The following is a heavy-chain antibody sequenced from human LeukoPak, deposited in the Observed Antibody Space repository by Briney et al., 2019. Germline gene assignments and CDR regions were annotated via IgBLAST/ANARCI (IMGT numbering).Heavy chain of an antibody. Sequence: SETLSLTCTVSGGSISSYYWSWIRQPPGKGLERIGYIYYSGSTNYNPSLKSRVTISVDTSKNQFSLKLSSVTAADTAVYYCAREKGLYDSSGSAPLDWGQGTLVTVSS. CDR3: AREKGLYDSSGSAPLD. V-gene: IGHV4-59*01. D-gene: IGHD3-22*01. CDR1: GGSISSYY. J-gene: IGHJ4*02. CDR2: IYYSGST.